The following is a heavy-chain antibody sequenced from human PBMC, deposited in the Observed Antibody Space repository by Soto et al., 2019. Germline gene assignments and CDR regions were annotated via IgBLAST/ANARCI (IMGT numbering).Heavy chain of an antibody. CDR3: ARGYHYYDSSGYYPAYYYYGMDV. D-gene: IGHD3-22*01. V-gene: IGHV1-69*06. J-gene: IGHJ6*02. CDR2: IIPIFGTA. Sequence: ASVKVSCKASGGTFSSYAISWVRQAPGQGLEWMGGIIPIFGTANYAQKFQGRVTITADKSTSTAYMELSSLRSEDTAVYYCARGYHYYDSSGYYPAYYYYGMDVWGQGTTVTVSS. CDR1: GGTFSSYA.